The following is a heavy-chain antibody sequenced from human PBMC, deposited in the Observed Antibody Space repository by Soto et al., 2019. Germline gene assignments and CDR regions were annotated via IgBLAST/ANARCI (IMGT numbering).Heavy chain of an antibody. V-gene: IGHV3-30-3*01. Sequence: QVQLVESGGGVVQPGRSLRLSCAASGFTFSSYAMHWVRQAPGKGLEWVAVISYDGSNKYYADSVKGRFTISRDNSKNTLSLQMTSLRCEDTAVYYCASCTLGGYCSGGSCFSYWGQGTLVTVSS. D-gene: IGHD2-15*01. J-gene: IGHJ4*02. CDR1: GFTFSSYA. CDR3: ASCTLGGYCSGGSCFSY. CDR2: ISYDGSNK.